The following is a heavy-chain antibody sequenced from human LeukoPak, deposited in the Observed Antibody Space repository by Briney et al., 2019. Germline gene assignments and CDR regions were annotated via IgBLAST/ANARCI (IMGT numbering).Heavy chain of an antibody. CDR2: ISSSGSTI. CDR3: VHMVRGVIEDPDAFDI. V-gene: IGHV3-48*04. Sequence: GGSLRLSCAASGFTFSSYSMNWVRQAPGKGLEWVSYISSSGSTIYYADSVKGRFTISRDNAKNSLYLQMNSLRAEDTAVYYCVHMVRGVIEDPDAFDIWGQGTMVTVSS. D-gene: IGHD3-10*01. J-gene: IGHJ3*02. CDR1: GFTFSSYS.